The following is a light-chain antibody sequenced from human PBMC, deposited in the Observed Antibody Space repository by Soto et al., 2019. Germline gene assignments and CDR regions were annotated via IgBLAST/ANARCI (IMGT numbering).Light chain of an antibody. Sequence: EIVLTQSPGTLSLSPGERATLSCRASQSVSSSYLAWYQQKPGQAPRLLIYGASSRATGIPDRFSGXGSGTDXTXXXXXXXXXXXXVYXCQQYGSSPTFGGGTKVEIK. CDR3: QQYGSSPT. CDR1: QSVSSSY. V-gene: IGKV3-20*01. J-gene: IGKJ4*01. CDR2: GAS.